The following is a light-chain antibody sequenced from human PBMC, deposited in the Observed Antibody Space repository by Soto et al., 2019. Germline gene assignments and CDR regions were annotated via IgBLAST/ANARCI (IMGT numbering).Light chain of an antibody. CDR2: GNS. CDR3: QSYDSSLRGSV. Sequence: QAVVTQPPSVSGAPGQRVTISCTGSSSNIGTGYDVHWYQQLPGTAPKLLIYGNSIRPSGVPDRFSGSKSGTSASLAITGLQAEDEADYYCQSYDSSLRGSVFGGGTQLTVL. J-gene: IGLJ2*01. CDR1: SSNIGTGYD. V-gene: IGLV1-40*01.